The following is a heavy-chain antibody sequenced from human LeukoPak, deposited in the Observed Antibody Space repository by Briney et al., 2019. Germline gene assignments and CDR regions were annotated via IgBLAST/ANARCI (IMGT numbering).Heavy chain of an antibody. CDR2: IYTSGSS. V-gene: IGHV4-4*07. CDR3: ARAIDKALSNWFDP. J-gene: IGHJ5*02. Sequence: PSETLSLTCTVSGGSISSYYWNWIRQPAGKGLEWIGRIYTSGSSHYNPSLKSRVSMSIDTSRIQFSLKMTSVTAADTAVYYCARAIDKALSNWFDPWGQGTLVTVSS. CDR1: GGSISSYY.